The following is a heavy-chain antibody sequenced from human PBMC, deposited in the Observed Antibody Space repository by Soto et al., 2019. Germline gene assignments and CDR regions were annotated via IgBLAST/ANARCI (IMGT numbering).Heavy chain of an antibody. CDR2: IYYSGST. CDR1: GGSISSSSYY. Sequence: SETLSLTCTVSGGSISSSSYYWGWIRQPPGKGLEWIGSIYYSGSTYYNPSLKSRVTISVDTSKNQFSLKLSSVTAADTAVYYCARQISPKWYYDSSGYYYFDYWGQGTLVTVSS. D-gene: IGHD3-22*01. J-gene: IGHJ4*02. V-gene: IGHV4-39*01. CDR3: ARQISPKWYYDSSGYYYFDY.